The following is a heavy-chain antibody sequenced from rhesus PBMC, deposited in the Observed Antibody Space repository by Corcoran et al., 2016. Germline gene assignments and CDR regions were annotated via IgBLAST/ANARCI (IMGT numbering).Heavy chain of an antibody. CDR3: ARDRRFDV. V-gene: IGHV3-136*01. Sequence: EVQLVESGGGLVQTGGSLRLSCAASGVTFSRYDWTWVRQAPGKGLAWFSSIWDTGYTNHYADAVKGRFTIARDNAKNSLSLQMTSLRAEDTAVYYCARDRRFDVWGPGVLVTVSS. J-gene: IGHJ5-1*01. CDR1: GVTFSRYD. CDR2: IWDTGYTN.